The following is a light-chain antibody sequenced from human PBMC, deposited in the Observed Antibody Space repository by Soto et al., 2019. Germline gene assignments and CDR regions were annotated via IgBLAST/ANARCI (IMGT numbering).Light chain of an antibody. V-gene: IGLV7-46*01. CDR3: LVIYTGVGEV. CDR2: DTS. Sequence: QAVVTQEPSLTVSPGGTVTLTCGSSTGAVTSGHYPHWFQQKPGQAPRTLIYDTSIKHSWTPARFSGSLLGGKAALTLSGAQPEDEAEYYCLVIYTGVGEVFGTGTKLTVL. CDR1: TGAVTSGHY. J-gene: IGLJ1*01.